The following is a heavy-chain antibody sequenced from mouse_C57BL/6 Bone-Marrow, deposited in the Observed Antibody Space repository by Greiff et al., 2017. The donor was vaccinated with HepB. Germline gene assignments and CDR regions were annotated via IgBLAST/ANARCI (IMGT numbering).Heavy chain of an antibody. CDR1: GFTFSDYY. CDR2: ISNGGGST. V-gene: IGHV5-12*01. D-gene: IGHD1-1*01. J-gene: IGHJ1*03. Sequence: EVNVVESGGGLVQPGGSLKLSCAASGFTFSDYYMYWVRQTPEKRLEWVAYISNGGGSTYYPDTVKGRFTISRDNAKNTLYLQMSRLKSEDTAMYYCARHGYYYGSSYGYFDVWGTGTTVTVSS. CDR3: ARHGYYYGSSYGYFDV.